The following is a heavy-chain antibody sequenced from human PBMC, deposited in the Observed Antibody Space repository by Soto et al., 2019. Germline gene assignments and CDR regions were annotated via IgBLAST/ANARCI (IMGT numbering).Heavy chain of an antibody. Sequence: GGSLRLSCAASGFTFSSYEMNWVRQAPGKGLEWVSYISSSGSTIYYAGSVKGRFTISRDNAKNSLYLQMNSLRAEDTAVYYCAANKEMAYYGMDVWGQGTTVTVSS. J-gene: IGHJ6*02. CDR2: ISSSGSTI. CDR1: GFTFSSYE. CDR3: AANKEMAYYGMDV. V-gene: IGHV3-48*03.